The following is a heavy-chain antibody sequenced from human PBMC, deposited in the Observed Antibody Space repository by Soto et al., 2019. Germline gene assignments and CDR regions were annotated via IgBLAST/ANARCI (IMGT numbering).Heavy chain of an antibody. CDR1: GFTFSRFW. D-gene: IGHD6-13*01. CDR2: INGDGSST. V-gene: IGHV3-74*01. CDR3: AKTIAAAGTFYYYGMDV. J-gene: IGHJ6*02. Sequence: GGSLRLSCAASGFTFSRFWMHWVRQAPGKGPVWVSRINGDGSSTTYADSVKGRFTISRDNSKNTLYLQMNSLRAEDTAVYYCAKTIAAAGTFYYYGMDVWGQGTTVTV.